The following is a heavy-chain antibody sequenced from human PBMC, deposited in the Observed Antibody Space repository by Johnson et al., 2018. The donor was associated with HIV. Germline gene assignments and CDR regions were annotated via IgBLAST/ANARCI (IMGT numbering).Heavy chain of an antibody. CDR1: GFKLYEYD. Sequence: MLLVESGGDVVRPGGSLRISCVASGFKLYEYDVSWVRQVPGKGLEWVSGISWNSGSIGYADSVKGRLTISRDNYKNTLYLEMNSLRAEDTAVYYCARLPSWRGAFDIWGQGTMVTVSP. V-gene: IGHV3-20*04. D-gene: IGHD3-10*01. CDR3: ARLPSWRGAFDI. CDR2: ISWNSGSI. J-gene: IGHJ3*02.